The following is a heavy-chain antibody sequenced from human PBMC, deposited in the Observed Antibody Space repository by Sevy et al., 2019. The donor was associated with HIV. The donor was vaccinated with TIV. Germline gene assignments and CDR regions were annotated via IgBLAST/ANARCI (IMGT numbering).Heavy chain of an antibody. V-gene: IGHV3-7*04. J-gene: IGHJ4*02. D-gene: IGHD3-10*01. Sequence: GGSLRLSCAASGFGFSGTWMNWVRQAPGKGLEWVAIISPEGSRIDYADAVKGRLIISRKNANRSVSLQMNSLRVEDMGVYYCAKDRGWKTFDYWGQGALVTVSS. CDR1: GFGFSGTW. CDR3: AKDRGWKTFDY. CDR2: ISPEGSRI.